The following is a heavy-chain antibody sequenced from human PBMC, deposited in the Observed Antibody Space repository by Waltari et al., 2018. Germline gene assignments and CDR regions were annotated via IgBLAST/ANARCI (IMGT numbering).Heavy chain of an antibody. J-gene: IGHJ3*01. CDR2: INRGGSGT. V-gene: IGHV3-74*01. D-gene: IGHD1-1*01. Sequence: EVQLVESGGGLVQPGGSLRVSCTASGFTFSSYWMHWVRQVPGKGLVWVSRINRGGSGTSDADSAKGRFTISRDNAKNTLFLQMNSLRGEDTAVYYCASGNTHAFDLWGQGTMVTVSS. CDR3: ASGNTHAFDL. CDR1: GFTFSSYW.